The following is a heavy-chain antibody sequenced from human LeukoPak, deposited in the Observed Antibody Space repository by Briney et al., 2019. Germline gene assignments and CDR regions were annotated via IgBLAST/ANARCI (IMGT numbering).Heavy chain of an antibody. J-gene: IGHJ6*04. CDR2: ISSSGSTI. D-gene: IGHD3-10*02. CDR3: AELAITMIGGV. V-gene: IGHV3-11*04. CDR1: GFTFSNAW. Sequence: GGSLRLSCAASGFTFSNAWMSWVRQAPGKGLEWVSYISSSGSTIYYADSVKGRFTISRDNAKNSLYLQMNSLRAEDTAVYYCAELAITMIGGVWGKGTTVTISS.